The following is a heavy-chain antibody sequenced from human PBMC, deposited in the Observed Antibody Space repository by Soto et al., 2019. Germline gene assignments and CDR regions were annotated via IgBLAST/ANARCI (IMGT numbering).Heavy chain of an antibody. CDR2: IWYDGSNK. CDR3: GRCTSTSCHLGSDY. J-gene: IGHJ4*02. D-gene: IGHD2-2*01. V-gene: IGHV3-33*02. Sequence: QVQLVESGGGVAQPGRSLRLSCAASGFTFRNYGMHWVRQAPGKGLEWVAVIWYDGSNKYYADSVRGRFTISRDSSTNTLFLQMNSLRAADTAVYYCGRCTSTSCHLGSDYWGQGTLVTVSS. CDR1: GFTFRNYG.